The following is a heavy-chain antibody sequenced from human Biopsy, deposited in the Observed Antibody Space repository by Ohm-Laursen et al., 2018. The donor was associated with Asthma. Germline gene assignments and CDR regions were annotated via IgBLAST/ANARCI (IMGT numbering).Heavy chain of an antibody. CDR3: ARGGYCTSPTCPWGRYATDV. Sequence: SLRLSRAASGFTFGDYCMSWVRQAPGKGLEWVANIKKDGSEKYYVDSVKGRFTISRDNAKNSLYLHMNSLRAEDTAVYYCARGGYCTSPTCPWGRYATDVWGQGTTVTVSS. CDR1: GFTFGDYC. J-gene: IGHJ6*02. V-gene: IGHV3-7*01. CDR2: IKKDGSEK. D-gene: IGHD2-2*01.